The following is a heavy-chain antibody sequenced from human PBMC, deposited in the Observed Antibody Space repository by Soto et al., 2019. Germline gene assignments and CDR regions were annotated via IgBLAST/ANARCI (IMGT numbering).Heavy chain of an antibody. CDR3: ARLAGGSGWYNGQDY. CDR1: GYSFTSYW. V-gene: IGHV5-51*03. CDR2: IDPGDSDT. D-gene: IGHD6-19*01. J-gene: IGHJ4*02. Sequence: GESLKISCTGSGYSFTSYWIGWVRQMRGKGLEWIGIIDPGDSDTRYSPSYQGQVTISADKSISPAYLQSSSLKASDTAMYYCARLAGGSGWYNGQDYWGQGTLVTVSS.